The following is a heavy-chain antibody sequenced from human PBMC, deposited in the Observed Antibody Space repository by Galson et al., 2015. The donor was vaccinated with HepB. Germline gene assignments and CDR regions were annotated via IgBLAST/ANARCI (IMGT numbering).Heavy chain of an antibody. J-gene: IGHJ4*02. CDR2: ISNDGRIK. CDR3: AREIHSSGRAGCFDF. Sequence: SLRLSCADSGFTFSSYVMHWVRRAPGKGLEWVAVISNDGRIKSYADSVKGRFTISRDNSKNTLYLQMNSLRPEDTAVYYCAREIHSSGRAGCFDFRGQGTLVTVSS. D-gene: IGHD6-19*01. CDR1: GFTFSSYV. V-gene: IGHV3-30*04.